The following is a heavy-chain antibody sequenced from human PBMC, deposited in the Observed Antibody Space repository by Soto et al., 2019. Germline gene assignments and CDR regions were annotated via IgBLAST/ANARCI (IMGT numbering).Heavy chain of an antibody. CDR2: IIPIFGTA. V-gene: IGHV1-69*13. Sequence: SVKVSCKASGGTFSSYAISWVRQAPGQGLEWMGGIIPIFGTANYAQKFQGRVTITADESTSTAYMELSSLRSEDTAVYYCARVQSEMATISDYYYYGMDVWGQGTTVTVSS. J-gene: IGHJ6*02. D-gene: IGHD5-12*01. CDR3: ARVQSEMATISDYYYYGMDV. CDR1: GGTFSSYA.